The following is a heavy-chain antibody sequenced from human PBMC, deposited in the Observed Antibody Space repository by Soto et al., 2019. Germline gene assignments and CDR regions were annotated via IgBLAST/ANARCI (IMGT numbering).Heavy chain of an antibody. J-gene: IGHJ4*02. V-gene: IGHV3-23*01. D-gene: IGHD3-3*01. CDR3: AKGSSGLRFLEWLSPHDY. Sequence: PGGSLRLSCAASGFSFSSYAMSWVRQAPGKGLELVSAISRIGSSTYYADSVKGRFTISRDNSKNTLYLQMNSLRAEDTAVYFCAKGSSGLRFLEWLSPHDYWGQGT. CDR2: ISRIGSST. CDR1: GFSFSSYA.